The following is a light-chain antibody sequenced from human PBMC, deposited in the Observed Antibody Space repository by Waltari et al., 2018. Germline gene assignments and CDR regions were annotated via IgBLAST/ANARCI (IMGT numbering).Light chain of an antibody. V-gene: IGKV1-39*01. J-gene: IGKJ5*01. CDR1: QSISSY. Sequence: IQMTQSTSSLSASVGDRVTITCRASQSISSYLNWYHQKPGKAPKLLIYAASSLQSGVPSRFSGSGSGTYFTLTISILQPEDFATYYCQQSYSTLSITFGQGTRLEIK. CDR3: QQSYSTLSIT. CDR2: AAS.